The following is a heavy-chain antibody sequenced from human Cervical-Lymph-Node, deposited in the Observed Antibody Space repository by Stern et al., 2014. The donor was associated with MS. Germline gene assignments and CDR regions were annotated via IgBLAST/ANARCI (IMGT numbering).Heavy chain of an antibody. D-gene: IGHD6-19*01. V-gene: IGHV3-9*01. CDR2: ISWNSGSM. CDR3: AKDISSGRWEAQYYYGMDV. CDR1: RFNFDDYA. J-gene: IGHJ6*02. Sequence: QLVESGGGLVQPGRSLRLSCAGSRFNFDDYAMHWVRQAPGRGLEWVSGISWNSGSMEYADSVKGRFTISRDNAKNSLYLQMDSLRVEDTAIYYCAKDISSGRWEAQYYYGMDVWGQGTTVTVSS.